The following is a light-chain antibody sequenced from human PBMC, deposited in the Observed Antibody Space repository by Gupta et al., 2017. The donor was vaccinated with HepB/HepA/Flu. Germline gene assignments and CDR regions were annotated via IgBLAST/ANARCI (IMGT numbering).Light chain of an antibody. Sequence: DIQMTQSPSSLSASVGDRVTITCRASQTISIYLNWYQQKPGKAPKLLIYAASSLQSGVPSRFSGSGSGTDFTLTISTLQPEDFATYYCQRTYNTPWAFGPGTKVEIK. CDR2: AAS. CDR3: QRTYNTPWA. V-gene: IGKV1-39*01. J-gene: IGKJ1*01. CDR1: QTISIY.